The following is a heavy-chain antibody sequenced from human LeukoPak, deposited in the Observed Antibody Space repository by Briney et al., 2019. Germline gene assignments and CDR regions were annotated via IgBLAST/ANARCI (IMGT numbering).Heavy chain of an antibody. V-gene: IGHV1-18*01. Sequence: GASVKVSCKASGYTFTSYGISWVRQAPGQGLKWMGWISAYNGNTNYAQKLQGRVTMTTDTSTSTAYMELRSLRSDDTAVYYCARVAGYYDFWSGYFTPTPFDYWGQGTLVTVSS. D-gene: IGHD3-3*01. J-gene: IGHJ4*02. CDR1: GYTFTSYG. CDR2: ISAYNGNT. CDR3: ARVAGYYDFWSGYFTPTPFDY.